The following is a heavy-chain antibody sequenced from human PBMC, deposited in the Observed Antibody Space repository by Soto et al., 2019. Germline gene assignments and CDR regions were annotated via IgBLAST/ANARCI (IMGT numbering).Heavy chain of an antibody. J-gene: IGHJ4*02. D-gene: IGHD2-21*01. CDR2: IHYSGST. CDR3: TRGGDPYKTGH. V-gene: IGHV4-39*07. CDR1: GGSISSSSYY. Sequence: SETLSLTCTVSGGSISSSSYYWGWIRQPPGKGLEWIGSIHYSGSTNYNPSLKGRVTISVDTSKNQFSLKLTSVNTADTAIYYCTRGGDPYKTGHWGQGTLVTV.